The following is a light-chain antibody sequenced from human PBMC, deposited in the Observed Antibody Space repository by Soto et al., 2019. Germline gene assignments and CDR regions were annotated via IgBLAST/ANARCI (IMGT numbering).Light chain of an antibody. CDR3: LQHNTYPLT. CDR2: AAS. J-gene: IGKJ4*01. V-gene: IGKV1-17*01. CDR1: QDIRND. Sequence: DIQMTQSPSSLSASIGDRVTITCRARQDIRNDLGWYQQKAGKAPKRLIYAASSLQSGVPSRFSGSGSGTEFTLTISSLQPEDVATYYRLQHNTYPLTFGGGTKVEIK.